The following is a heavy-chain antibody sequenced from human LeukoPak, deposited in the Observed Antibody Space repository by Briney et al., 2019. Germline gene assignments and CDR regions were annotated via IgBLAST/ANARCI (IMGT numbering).Heavy chain of an antibody. J-gene: IGHJ5*02. CDR3: ARFIAAAGSRWFDP. V-gene: IGHV4-39*01. D-gene: IGHD6-13*01. CDR1: GGSISSSSYY. CDR2: IYYSGST. Sequence: SETLSLTCTASGGSISSSSYYWGWIRQPPGKGLEWIGSIYYSGSTYYNPSLKSRVTISVDTSKNQFSLKLSSVTAADTAVYYCARFIAAAGSRWFDPWGQGTLVTVSA.